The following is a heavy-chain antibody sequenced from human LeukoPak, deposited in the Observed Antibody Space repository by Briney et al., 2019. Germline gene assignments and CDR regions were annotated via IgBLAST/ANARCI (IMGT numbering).Heavy chain of an antibody. CDR2: IIPMFGRA. D-gene: IGHD3-10*01. V-gene: IGHV1-69*06. J-gene: IGHJ6*03. CDR3: ARDGPYNYKDDYYYYMDV. CDR1: GGTFSNYA. Sequence: GASVKVSCKASGGTFSNYAISWVRQAPGQGLEWMGGIIPMFGRAHYAQKFQGRVTITADKSTSTAYMELSSLRSEDAAVYYCARDGPYNYKDDYYYYMDVWGQGTTVIVSS.